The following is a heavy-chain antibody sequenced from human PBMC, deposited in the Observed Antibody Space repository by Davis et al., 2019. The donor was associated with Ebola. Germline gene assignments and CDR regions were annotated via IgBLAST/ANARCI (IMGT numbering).Heavy chain of an antibody. Sequence: AASVKVSCKASGGTFSSYAISWVRQAPGQGLEWMGGIIPIFGTANYAQKFQGRVTITADKSTSTAYMELSSLRSEDTAVYYCARDRFSLEYSSSWGFDYWGQGTLVTVSS. CDR2: IIPIFGTA. CDR3: ARDRFSLEYSSSWGFDY. J-gene: IGHJ4*02. V-gene: IGHV1-69*06. CDR1: GGTFSSYA. D-gene: IGHD6-6*01.